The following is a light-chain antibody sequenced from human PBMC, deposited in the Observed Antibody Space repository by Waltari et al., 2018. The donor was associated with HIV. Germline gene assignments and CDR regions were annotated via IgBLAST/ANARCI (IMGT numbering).Light chain of an antibody. J-gene: IGLJ3*02. V-gene: IGLV3-1*01. Sequence: SYHLTQPPSVSVSPGQTATITCSGDELGDKYTCWYQQRPGQSPVLVISQNTKRPSGIPARFSGSASGNTATLTISGTQAVDEADYYCQAWDSSTDVVFGGGTKLTVL. CDR1: ELGDKY. CDR2: QNT. CDR3: QAWDSSTDVV.